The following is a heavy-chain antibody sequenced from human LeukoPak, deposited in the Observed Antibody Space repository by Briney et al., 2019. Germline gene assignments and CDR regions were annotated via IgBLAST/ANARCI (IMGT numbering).Heavy chain of an antibody. CDR3: AGELPGDSFDP. CDR2: IIPILGIA. Sequence: GASVKVSCKASAGTFSSYAISWVRQAPGQGLEWMGRIIPILGIANYAQKSQGRVTITADKCTSTAYMELSSLRSEDTGVYYCAGELPGDSFDPWGKGTLVTVSS. V-gene: IGHV1-69*04. CDR1: AGTFSSYA. D-gene: IGHD4-17*01. J-gene: IGHJ5*02.